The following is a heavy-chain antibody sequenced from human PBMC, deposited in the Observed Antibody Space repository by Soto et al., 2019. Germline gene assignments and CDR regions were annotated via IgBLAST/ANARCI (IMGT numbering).Heavy chain of an antibody. J-gene: IGHJ6*02. V-gene: IGHV2-5*02. CDR3: VRNWRYYGGDYYYGMDA. Sequence: ITLKESGPTLVKPTQTLTLTCTFSGFSLNTGGVGVGWVRQPRGKAMEWLALIYWDDDERYRPSLRSRLNITXATIYNXXVLTMTNMDPEDTATYYCVRNWRYYGGDYYYGMDAWGQGTTVTVSS. CDR1: GFSLNTGGVG. CDR2: IYWDDDE. D-gene: IGHD3-10*01.